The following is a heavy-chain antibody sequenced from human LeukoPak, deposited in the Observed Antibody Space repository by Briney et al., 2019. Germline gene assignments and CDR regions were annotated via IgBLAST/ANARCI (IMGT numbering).Heavy chain of an antibody. CDR1: GGSISSYY. D-gene: IGHD3-10*01. CDR3: GATPGSGSYSDY. J-gene: IGHJ4*02. CDR2: MFYSGSS. Sequence: SETLSLTCTVSGGSISSYYWTWIRQPPGKGLEWIGYMFYSGSSNYNPSLRSRVTISVDTSKNQISLKLSSVTAADTAVYYCGATPGSGSYSDYWGQGTLVTVSS. V-gene: IGHV4-59*12.